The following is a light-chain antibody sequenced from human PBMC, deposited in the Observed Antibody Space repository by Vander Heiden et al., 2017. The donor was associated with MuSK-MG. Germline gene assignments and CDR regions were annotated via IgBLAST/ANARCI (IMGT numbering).Light chain of an antibody. Sequence: QSALTQPASVSGSPGQSITISCTGTSSDVGGYNYVSWYQQHPGKVPKLMIYDVDSRPSGVSHRFSGSKYGNTASLTISGLQAEDEADYYCSSYTSSSSLGVFGGGTKLTVL. J-gene: IGLJ3*02. V-gene: IGLV2-14*03. CDR1: SSDVGGYNY. CDR2: DVD. CDR3: SSYTSSSSLGV.